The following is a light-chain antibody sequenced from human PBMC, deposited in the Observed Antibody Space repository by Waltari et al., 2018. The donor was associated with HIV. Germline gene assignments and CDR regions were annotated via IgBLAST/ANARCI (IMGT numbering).Light chain of an antibody. CDR3: CAYAAGHVSYV. CDR1: TSYVGFYSY. CDR2: DVN. V-gene: IGLV2-11*01. Sequence: SALTQPPSVSGSPGQSVSISCSGPTSYVGFYSYVSWYQQYPGKAPKLIIFDVNQRPSGVPERFSGSKSGNTASLTISGLQTEDEADYFCCAYAAGHVSYVFGNGTAVAVL. J-gene: IGLJ1*01.